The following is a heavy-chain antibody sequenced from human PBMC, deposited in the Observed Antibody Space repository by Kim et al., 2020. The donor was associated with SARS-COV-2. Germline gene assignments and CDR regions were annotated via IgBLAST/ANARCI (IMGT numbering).Heavy chain of an antibody. D-gene: IGHD5-18*01. J-gene: IGHJ5*02. CDR3: VRAWNTAMVNH. V-gene: IGHV4-39*07. CDR1: GGSVSSISYE. Sequence: SETLSLTCSVSGGSVSSISYEWGWIRQPPGKGLEWIASIHYTGTTYYNPSHRRRATISVDTSKNHFSQKLYSVTAADTAVYYCVRAWNTAMVNHCGQGTLVTVSS. CDR2: IHYTGTT.